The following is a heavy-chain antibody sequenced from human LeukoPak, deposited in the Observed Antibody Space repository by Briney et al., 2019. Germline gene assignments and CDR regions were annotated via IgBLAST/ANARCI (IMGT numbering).Heavy chain of an antibody. CDR2: MNPNSGSR. CDR1: GDTFTSYD. CDR3: ARGRSTGYPYYFEY. V-gene: IGHV1-8*03. D-gene: IGHD5-12*01. J-gene: IGHJ4*02. Sequence: ASVKVSCKASGDTFTSYDINWVRQATGQGLEWMGWMNPNSGSRGYAQKFQGRVTITRNTSISTAYMELSGLRSEDTAVYYCARGRSTGYPYYFEYWGQGTLVTVSS.